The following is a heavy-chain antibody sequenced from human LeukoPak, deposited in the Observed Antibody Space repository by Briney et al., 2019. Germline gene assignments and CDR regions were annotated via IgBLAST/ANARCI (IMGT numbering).Heavy chain of an antibody. Sequence: GASVKVSCKASGYTFTSYYMHWLRQAPGQELEWMGIINPSGGSTSYAQKFQGRVTMTRDTSTSTVYMELSSLRSEDTAVYYCARVRGYSSGWPSDAFDIWGQGTMVTVSS. CDR2: INPSGGST. CDR1: GYTFTSYY. CDR3: ARVRGYSSGWPSDAFDI. V-gene: IGHV1-46*03. D-gene: IGHD6-19*01. J-gene: IGHJ3*02.